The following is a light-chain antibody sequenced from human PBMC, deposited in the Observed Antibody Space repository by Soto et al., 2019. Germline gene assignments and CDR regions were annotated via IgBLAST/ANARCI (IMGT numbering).Light chain of an antibody. CDR1: QGIRND. V-gene: IGKV1-6*01. J-gene: IGKJ5*01. CDR2: AAF. Sequence: AIHMTQSPSSLSASVGDRVTITCRASQGIRNDLGWYQKKPGKAPKLLIFAAFNLQSGVPSRFSGGGSGTDFTLTISSLQPEDFATYYCQQSYSTPLFGPGTRLEIK. CDR3: QQSYSTPL.